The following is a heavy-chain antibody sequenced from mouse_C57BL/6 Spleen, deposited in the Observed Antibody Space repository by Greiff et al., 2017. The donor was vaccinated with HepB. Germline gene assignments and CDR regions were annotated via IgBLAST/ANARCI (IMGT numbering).Heavy chain of an antibody. CDR3: ASGPDGYFDY. V-gene: IGHV5-17*01. CDR1: GFTFSDYG. D-gene: IGHD2-3*01. Sequence: DVQLVESGGGLVKPGGSLKLSCAASGFTFSDYGMHWVRQAPEKGLEWVAYISSGSSTIYYADTVKGRFTISRDNAKNTLFLQMTSLRSEDTAMYYCASGPDGYFDYWGQGTTLTVSS. CDR2: ISSGSSTI. J-gene: IGHJ2*01.